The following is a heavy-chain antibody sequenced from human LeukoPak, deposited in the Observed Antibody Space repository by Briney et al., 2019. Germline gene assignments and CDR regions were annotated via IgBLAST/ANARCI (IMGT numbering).Heavy chain of an antibody. D-gene: IGHD1-26*01. J-gene: IGHJ5*02. Sequence: PSETLSLTCAVYGGSFSGYYWSWIRQPPGKGLEWIGEINHSGSTNYNPSLKSRVTISVDTSKNQFSLKLGSVTAADTAVYYCARDLGGSYFNWFDPWGQGTLVTVSS. CDR2: INHSGST. CDR3: ARDLGGSYFNWFDP. V-gene: IGHV4-34*01. CDR1: GGSFSGYY.